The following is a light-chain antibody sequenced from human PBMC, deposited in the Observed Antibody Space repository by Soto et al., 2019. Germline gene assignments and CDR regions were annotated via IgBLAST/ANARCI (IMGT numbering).Light chain of an antibody. Sequence: EIVMTHSPVTLSVSPGKRATLSCRASQSVSSNLAWYQQKPGQAPRLLIYGASSRATGIPDRFSGSGSGTDFTLTISRLEPEDFAVYYCQKYGSSPINFGHATRLEI. V-gene: IGKV3-20*01. CDR2: GAS. CDR1: QSVSSN. J-gene: IGKJ5*01. CDR3: QKYGSSPIN.